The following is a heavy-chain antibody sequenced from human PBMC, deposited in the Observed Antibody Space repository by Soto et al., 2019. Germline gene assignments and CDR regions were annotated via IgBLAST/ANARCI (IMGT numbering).Heavy chain of an antibody. D-gene: IGHD5-12*01. CDR1: GGSISSYY. Sequence: AETLVSTCPVSGGSISSYYWSWIRQPLWKVLDLIGCIYYSGSTNYNPSLKSRVTISVDTSKNQFSLKLSSVTAADTAVYYGAREEGGYTSVLNLFDPWGHGTLVTVSS. V-gene: IGHV4-59*01. CDR3: AREEGGYTSVLNLFDP. J-gene: IGHJ5*02. CDR2: IYYSGST.